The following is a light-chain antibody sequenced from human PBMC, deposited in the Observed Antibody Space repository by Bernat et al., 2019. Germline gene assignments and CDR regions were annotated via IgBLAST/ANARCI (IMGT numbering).Light chain of an antibody. J-gene: IGLJ1*01. CDR1: NIGSKS. Sequence: SYVLTQPPSVSVAPGKTARITCGGNNIGSKSVHWYQQKPGQAPVLVVYDDSDRPPGIPERLSGSNAGNTATLTISRVEAGDEADYYCQVWDSSSDHYVFGTGTKVTVL. V-gene: IGLV3-21*03. CDR3: QVWDSSSDHYV. CDR2: DDS.